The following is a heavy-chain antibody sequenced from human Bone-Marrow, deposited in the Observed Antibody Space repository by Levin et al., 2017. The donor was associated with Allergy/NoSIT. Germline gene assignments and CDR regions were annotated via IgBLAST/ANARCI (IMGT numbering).Heavy chain of an antibody. CDR2: VYHSGTT. D-gene: IGHD3-22*01. CDR1: GYSISSGYY. CDR3: AKIYSSRLMDA. V-gene: IGHV4-38-2*01. J-gene: IGHJ6*02. Sequence: PSETLSLKCAVSGYSISSGYYWGYIRQPPGEGLDWIGSVYHSGTTYYNPSLKSRVTISVDTSQNHCSLNLTSVTAADTAVYYCAKIYSSRLMDAWGQGTAVTVSS.